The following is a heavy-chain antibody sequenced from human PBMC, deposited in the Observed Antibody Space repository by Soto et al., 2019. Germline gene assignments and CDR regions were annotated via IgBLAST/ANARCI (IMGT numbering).Heavy chain of an antibody. D-gene: IGHD3-10*01. J-gene: IGHJ4*02. CDR1: GGSFSGYY. CDR3: AGGGSLYYFDY. Sequence: QVQLQQWGAGLLKPSETLSLTCAVYGGSFSGYYWSWIRQPPGKGLEWIGEINHSGSTNYNPSLKGRVTISVDTSKNQCSLKLSSVTAADTAVYYCAGGGSLYYFDYWGQGTLVTVSS. CDR2: INHSGST. V-gene: IGHV4-34*01.